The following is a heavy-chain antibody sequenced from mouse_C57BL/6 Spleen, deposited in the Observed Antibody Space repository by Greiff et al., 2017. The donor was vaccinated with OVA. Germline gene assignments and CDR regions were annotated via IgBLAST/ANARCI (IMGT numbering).Heavy chain of an antibody. CDR2: IDPSDSYT. CDR1: GYTFTSYW. CDR3: AREELRWVDY. V-gene: IGHV1-59*01. D-gene: IGHD2-12*01. Sequence: QVQLQQPGAELVRPGTSVKLSCKASGYTFTSYWMHWVKQRPGQGLEWIGVIDPSDSYTNYNQKFKGKATLTVDTSSSTAYMQLSSLTSEDSAVYYCAREELRWVDYWGQGTTLTVSS. J-gene: IGHJ2*01.